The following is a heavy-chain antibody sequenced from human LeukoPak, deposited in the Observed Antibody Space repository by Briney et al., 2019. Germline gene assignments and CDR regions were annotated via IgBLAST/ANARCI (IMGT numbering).Heavy chain of an antibody. CDR1: GFTVSNNY. V-gene: IGHV3-53*01. Sequence: PGGSLRLSCAASGFTVSNNYMSWVRQAPGKGLEWVSVIYSGDTTYYADSVKGRFTISRDNSKNTLYLQMNSLRAEDTAVYYCARDKGGDFWSGYWYYYYYMDVWGKGTTVTVSS. J-gene: IGHJ6*03. CDR3: ARDKGGDFWSGYWYYYYYMDV. D-gene: IGHD3-3*01. CDR2: IYSGDTT.